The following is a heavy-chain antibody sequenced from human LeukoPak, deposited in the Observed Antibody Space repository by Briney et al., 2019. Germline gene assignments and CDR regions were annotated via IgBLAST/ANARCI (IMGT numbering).Heavy chain of an antibody. CDR3: ARSLRFGEFSDY. Sequence: SVKVSCKASGGTFSSYAISWVRQAPGQGLEWMGGIIPIFGTANYAQKFQGRVTITADESTSTAYMELSSLRSEDTAVYYCARSLRFGEFSDYWGQGTLVTVPS. CDR1: GGTFSSYA. J-gene: IGHJ4*02. CDR2: IIPIFGTA. V-gene: IGHV1-69*13. D-gene: IGHD3-10*01.